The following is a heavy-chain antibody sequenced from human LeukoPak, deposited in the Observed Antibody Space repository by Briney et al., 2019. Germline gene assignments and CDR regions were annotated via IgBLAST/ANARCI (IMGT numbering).Heavy chain of an antibody. CDR1: GFTFRSHA. CDR3: ARAAYDSGSYIVNHDD. V-gene: IGHV3-23*01. CDR2: IYENGGTT. Sequence: PGGSLRLSCVGSGFTFRSHAMSWVRQAPEKGLEFVSGIYENGGTTYYADSVKGRFSISSDNSKNTLYLQMSSVRAEDTAVYYCARAAYDSGSYIVNHDDWGQGTLVTVSS. D-gene: IGHD3-22*01. J-gene: IGHJ4*02.